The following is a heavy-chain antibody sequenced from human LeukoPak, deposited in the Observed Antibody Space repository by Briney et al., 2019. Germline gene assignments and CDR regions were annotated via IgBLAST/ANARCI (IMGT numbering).Heavy chain of an antibody. CDR1: GGSISTYY. Sequence: PSETLSLTCTVSGGSISTYYWSWMRQPPGRGLEWIGYIYYSGSTNHNPSLQSRVTISVDTSKNQFSLKLNSVTAADTAVYYCARGGVPGGFYGSFDYWGQGTLVGVSS. CDR2: IYYSGST. D-gene: IGHD3-3*01. J-gene: IGHJ4*02. CDR3: ARGGVPGGFYGSFDY. V-gene: IGHV4-59*01.